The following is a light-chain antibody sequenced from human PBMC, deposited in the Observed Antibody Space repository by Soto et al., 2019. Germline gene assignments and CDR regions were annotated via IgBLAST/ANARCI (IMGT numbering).Light chain of an antibody. CDR1: TGAVTSGHH. CDR2: DTS. V-gene: IGLV7-46*01. Sequence: QAVVTQEPSLTVSPGGTVTLTCDSSTGAVTSGHHTYWIQQKPGQAPKTLIFDTSNKRSWTPARFSGSLLGDKAALTLSGAQAEDEAEYYCLLSYSGAYVFGTGTKLTVL. J-gene: IGLJ1*01. CDR3: LLSYSGAYV.